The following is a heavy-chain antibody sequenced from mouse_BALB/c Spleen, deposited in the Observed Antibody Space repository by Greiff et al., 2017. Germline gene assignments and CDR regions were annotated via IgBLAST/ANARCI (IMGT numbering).Heavy chain of an antibody. Sequence: EVQRVESGGGLVKPGGSLKLSCAASGFTFSSYTMSWVRQTPEKRLEWVATISSGGGNTYYPDSVKGRFTISRDNAKNNLYLQMSSLRSEDTALYYCARNFRYYYAMDYWGQGTSVTVSS. CDR1: GFTFSSYT. J-gene: IGHJ4*01. V-gene: IGHV5-9*03. CDR2: ISSGGGNT. CDR3: ARNFRYYYAMDY.